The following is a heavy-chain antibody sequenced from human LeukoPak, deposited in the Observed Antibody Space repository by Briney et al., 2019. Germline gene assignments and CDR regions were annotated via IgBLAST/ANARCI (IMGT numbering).Heavy chain of an antibody. J-gene: IGHJ3*02. CDR1: GGSFSGYY. CDR3: ARGQIFTIFGVVTDFDI. D-gene: IGHD3-3*01. CDR2: INHSGST. V-gene: IGHV4-34*01. Sequence: PSETLSLTCAVYGGSFSGYYWSWIRQPPGKGLGWIGEINHSGSTNYNPSLKSRVTISVDTSKNQFSLKLSSVTAADTAVYYCARGQIFTIFGVVTDFDIWGQGTMVTVSS.